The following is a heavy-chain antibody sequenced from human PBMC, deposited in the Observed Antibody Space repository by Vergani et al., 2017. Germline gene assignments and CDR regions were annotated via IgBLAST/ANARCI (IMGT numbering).Heavy chain of an antibody. Sequence: EVQLVESGGGLVKPGGSLRLSCAASGFTFSHYSMNWVRQAPGKGLEWVSSISSNNNYIYYADSVKGRFTISRDNVKNSLYLQMNSLRAEDTALYYWAKDLFYDSSGRTWVFDYWGQRALVTVSS. V-gene: IGHV3-21*04. CDR3: AKDLFYDSSGRTWVFDY. CDR1: GFTFSHYS. D-gene: IGHD3-22*01. J-gene: IGHJ4*02. CDR2: ISSNNNYI.